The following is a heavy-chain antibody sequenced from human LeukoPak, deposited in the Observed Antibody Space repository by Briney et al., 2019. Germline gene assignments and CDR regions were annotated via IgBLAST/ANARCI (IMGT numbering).Heavy chain of an antibody. V-gene: IGHV1-2*02. D-gene: IGHD6-19*01. CDR2: INPNSGGT. Sequence: ASVKVSCKASGYTFTGYYIHWVRQAPGQGLEWMGWINPNSGGTNYAQKFQGRVTMTRDTSISTAYMELSRLRSDDTAVYYCAKVMGSGEWLVEREDFDIWGQGTMVTVSS. CDR3: AKVMGSGEWLVEREDFDI. J-gene: IGHJ3*02. CDR1: GYTFTGYY.